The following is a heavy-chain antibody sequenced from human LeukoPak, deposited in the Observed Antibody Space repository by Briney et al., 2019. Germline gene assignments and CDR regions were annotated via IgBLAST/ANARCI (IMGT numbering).Heavy chain of an antibody. J-gene: IGHJ4*02. CDR3: VRDGGVSGYDLLDY. V-gene: IGHV3-7*01. CDR2: INQDGSKE. Sequence: GGSLRLSCAASGFTFSNYWMTWFRQAPGKGLEWVAHINQDGSKEYYMDSVKARFTISRDNAKNSLSLQMNSLRAEDTAVYYCVRDGGVSGYDLLDYWGQGTLVTVSS. CDR1: GFTFSNYW. D-gene: IGHD5-12*01.